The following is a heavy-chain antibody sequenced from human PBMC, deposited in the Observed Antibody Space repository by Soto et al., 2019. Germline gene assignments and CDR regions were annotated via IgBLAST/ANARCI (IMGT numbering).Heavy chain of an antibody. CDR2: LYYSGST. CDR1: GGSVSSGSYF. Sequence: PSETLSLTCTVSGGSVSSGSYFWIRQSPGKGLEWIASLYYSGSTNYNPSLKSRVTTSVDTSKNQFSLKLNSVTAADTAVYFCARELTPAAGSFDFWGQGTLVTVSS. V-gene: IGHV4-61*01. D-gene: IGHD6-13*01. J-gene: IGHJ4*02. CDR3: ARELTPAAGSFDF.